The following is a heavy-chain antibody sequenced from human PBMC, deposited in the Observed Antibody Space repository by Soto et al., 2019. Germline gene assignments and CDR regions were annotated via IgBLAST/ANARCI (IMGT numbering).Heavy chain of an antibody. J-gene: IGHJ4*02. Sequence: SETLSLTCTVTGGSISSYYWSWIRQPPGKGLEWIGYIYYSGSTNYNPSLKSRVTISVDTSKNQFSLKLSSVTAADTAVYYCARDLGENNDYWGQGTLVTVSS. D-gene: IGHD3-10*01. CDR1: GGSISSYY. CDR2: IYYSGST. CDR3: ARDLGENNDY. V-gene: IGHV4-59*01.